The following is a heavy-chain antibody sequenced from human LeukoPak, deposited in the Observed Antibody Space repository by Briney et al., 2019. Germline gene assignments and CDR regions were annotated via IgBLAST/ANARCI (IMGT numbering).Heavy chain of an antibody. Sequence: PGGSLRLSCTGSGXIFGSYWMSWVRQAPGKGLEWVANIKPDGSEKFYVDSVKGRFTISRDNAKNSMYLEMNSLTDGDTAVYYCARDGDYAVAYWGQGTLVTVSS. J-gene: IGHJ4*02. CDR2: IKPDGSEK. CDR3: ARDGDYAVAY. CDR1: GXIFGSYW. V-gene: IGHV3-7*04. D-gene: IGHD4-17*01.